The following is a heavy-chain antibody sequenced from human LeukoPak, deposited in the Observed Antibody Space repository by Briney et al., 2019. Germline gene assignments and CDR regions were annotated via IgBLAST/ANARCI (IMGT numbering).Heavy chain of an antibody. J-gene: IGHJ6*02. CDR1: GGSVSSGSYY. D-gene: IGHD1-26*01. Sequence: SETLSLTCTVSGGSVSSGSYYWSWIRQPPGKGLEWIGYIYYSGSTNYNPSLKSRVTISVDTSKNQFSLKLSSVTAADTAVYYCARGIVGATNGGPGPYYYYGMDVWGQGTTVTVSS. CDR2: IYYSGST. CDR3: ARGIVGATNGGPGPYYYYGMDV. V-gene: IGHV4-61*01.